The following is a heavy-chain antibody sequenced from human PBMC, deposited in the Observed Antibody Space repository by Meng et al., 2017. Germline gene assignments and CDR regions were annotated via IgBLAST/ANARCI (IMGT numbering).Heavy chain of an antibody. CDR3: ARDDYSNYLPFDY. J-gene: IGHJ4*02. CDR2: IIPIFGTA. V-gene: IGHV1-69*01. D-gene: IGHD4-11*01. Sequence: VQLGQFGAEVKKPGSSVKVSCKASGGTFSSYAISWVRQAPGQGLEWMGGIIPIFGTANYAQKFQGRVTITADESTSTAYMELSSLRSEDTAVYYCARDDYSNYLPFDYWGQGTLVTVSS. CDR1: GGTFSSYA.